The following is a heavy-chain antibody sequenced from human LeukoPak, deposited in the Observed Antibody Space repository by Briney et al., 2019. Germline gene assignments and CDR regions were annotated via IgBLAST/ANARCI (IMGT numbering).Heavy chain of an antibody. CDR2: IYYSGST. CDR3: ARGRAVAGRIDY. J-gene: IGHJ4*02. Sequence: PSETLSLTCTVSGGSISSYYWSWVRQPPGQGLGWMGYIYYSGSTNYNPSLKSRVTISVDTSKNQFSLKLSSVTAADAAVYYCARGRAVAGRIDYWGQGTLVTVSS. CDR1: GGSISSYY. V-gene: IGHV4-59*01. D-gene: IGHD6-19*01.